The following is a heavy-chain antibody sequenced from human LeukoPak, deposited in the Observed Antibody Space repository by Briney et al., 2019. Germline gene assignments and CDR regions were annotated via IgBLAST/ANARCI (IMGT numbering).Heavy chain of an antibody. CDR2: ISAYNGNT. CDR1: GYTFTSYG. D-gene: IGHD3-3*01. Sequence: ASVKVSCKASGYTFTSYGISWVRQAPGQGLEWMGWISAYNGNTNYAQKLQGRVTMTTDTSTSTAYMELRSLRSDDTAVYYCAGQEIYDFWSGYYHYWGQGTLVTVSS. CDR3: AGQEIYDFWSGYYHY. V-gene: IGHV1-18*01. J-gene: IGHJ4*02.